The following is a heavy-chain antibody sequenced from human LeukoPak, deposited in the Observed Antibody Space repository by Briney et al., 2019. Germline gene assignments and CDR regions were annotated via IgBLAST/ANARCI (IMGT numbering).Heavy chain of an antibody. Sequence: SETLSLTCTVSGSSISSRSYYWGWIRQPPGKGLEWIGSMYYSGSTNYSPSLKSRVTISVDTSKNQFSLKLSSVTAADTAVYYCARGDSYVQIDYWGQGTLVTVSS. CDR1: GSSISSRSYY. V-gene: IGHV4-39*01. CDR2: MYYSGST. J-gene: IGHJ4*02. CDR3: ARGDSYVQIDY. D-gene: IGHD2-21*02.